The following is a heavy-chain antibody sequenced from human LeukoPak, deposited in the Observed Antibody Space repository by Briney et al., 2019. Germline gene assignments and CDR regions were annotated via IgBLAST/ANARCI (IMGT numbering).Heavy chain of an antibody. CDR3: ARGDDYNRRSFDY. D-gene: IGHD5-24*01. CDR2: TRNKANSFTT. CDR1: GFTFSSYS. V-gene: IGHV3-72*01. J-gene: IGHJ4*02. Sequence: GGSLRLSCAASGFTFSSYSMNWVRQAPGKGLEWVGRTRNKANSFTTEYAASVRGRFTISRDDSKNSLYLQMNSLKTEDTAVYYCARGDDYNRRSFDYWGQGTLVTVSS.